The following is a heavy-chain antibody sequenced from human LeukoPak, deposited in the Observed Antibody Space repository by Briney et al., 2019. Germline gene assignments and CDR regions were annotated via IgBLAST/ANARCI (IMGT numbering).Heavy chain of an antibody. Sequence: GGSLQLSCAASGFTFSSFNMIWVRQAPGKGLEWVSSISSGGSYIYYADSVKGRFTISRDNSKNTLYLQMNSLRAEDTAVYYCAKGRWEVNLSDAFDIWGQGSMVTVSS. V-gene: IGHV3-21*04. D-gene: IGHD1-26*01. CDR3: AKGRWEVNLSDAFDI. J-gene: IGHJ3*02. CDR1: GFTFSSFN. CDR2: ISSGGSYI.